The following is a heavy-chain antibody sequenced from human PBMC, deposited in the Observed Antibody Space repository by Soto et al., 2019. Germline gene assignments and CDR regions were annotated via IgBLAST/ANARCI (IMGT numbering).Heavy chain of an antibody. CDR2: ILVGGST. D-gene: IGHD2-8*02. CDR3: AKATATGGGAFDI. Sequence: GGSLRLSCAASGFICSSYDMSWVRQAPGKGLEWVSTILVGGSTHYEDSVKGRFTISRDGSKNTVYLQMNSLTAGDTAVYYCAKATATGGGAFDICGQGTMVTVSS. V-gene: IGHV3-23*01. J-gene: IGHJ3*02. CDR1: GFICSSYD.